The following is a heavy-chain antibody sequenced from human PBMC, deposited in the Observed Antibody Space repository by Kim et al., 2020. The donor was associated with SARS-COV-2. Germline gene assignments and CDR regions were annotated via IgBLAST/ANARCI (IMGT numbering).Heavy chain of an antibody. CDR2: ISYDGSNK. Sequence: GGSLRLSCAASGFTFSSYAMHWVRQAPGKGLEWVAVISYDGSNKYYADSVKGRFTISRDNSKNTLYLQMNSLRAEDTAVYYCARARESSDYVWGSYRYEYYFDYWVQGTLVTVSS. V-gene: IGHV3-30*04. D-gene: IGHD3-16*02. J-gene: IGHJ4*02. CDR1: GFTFSSYA. CDR3: ARARESSDYVWGSYRYEYYFDY.